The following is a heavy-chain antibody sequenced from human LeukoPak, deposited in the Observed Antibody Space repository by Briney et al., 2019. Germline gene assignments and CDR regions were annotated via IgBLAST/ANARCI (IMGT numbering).Heavy chain of an antibody. CDR1: GGSISSYY. CDR2: IYTSGSP. V-gene: IGHV4-4*07. CDR3: ARGRKHQLPQHFDY. J-gene: IGHJ4*02. D-gene: IGHD2-2*01. Sequence: SETLSLTCTVSGGSISSYYWSWIRQPAGKGLEWIGRIYTSGSPNYNPSLKSRVTMSVDTSKSQFSLKLSSVTAADTAVYYCARGRKHQLPQHFDYWGQGTLVTVSS.